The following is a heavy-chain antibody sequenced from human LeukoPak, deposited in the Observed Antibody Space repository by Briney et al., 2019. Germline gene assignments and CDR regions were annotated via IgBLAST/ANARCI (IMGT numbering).Heavy chain of an antibody. J-gene: IGHJ4*02. CDR1: GYTFTGYY. Sequence: ASVKVSCKASGYTFTGYYMHWVRQAPGQGLEWMGWINPNSGGTNYAQKFQGRVTMTRDTSISTAYMELSRLRSDDTAVYYCVRPHLGGVGYCSSTSCYSVFDYWGQGTLVTVSS. V-gene: IGHV1-2*02. CDR2: INPNSGGT. CDR3: VRPHLGGVGYCSSTSCYSVFDY. D-gene: IGHD2-2*01.